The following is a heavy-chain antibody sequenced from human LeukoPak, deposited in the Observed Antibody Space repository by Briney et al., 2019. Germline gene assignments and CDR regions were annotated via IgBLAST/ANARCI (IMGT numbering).Heavy chain of an antibody. CDR1: GGSISSYY. J-gene: IGHJ5*02. D-gene: IGHD3-3*02. Sequence: PSETLSLTCTVSGGSISSYYWSWIRQPAAKGLEWIGLIYTSGSTNYNTSLKTRVTISVDTSKNQFSLKLSFVTAADTAVYYCARHLSRGNWFDPWGQGTLVTVSS. CDR3: ARHLSRGNWFDP. CDR2: IYTSGST. V-gene: IGHV4-4*07.